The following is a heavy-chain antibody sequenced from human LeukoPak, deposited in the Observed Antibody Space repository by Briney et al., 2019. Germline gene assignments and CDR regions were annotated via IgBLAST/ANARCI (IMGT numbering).Heavy chain of an antibody. D-gene: IGHD1-26*01. Sequence: GGSLRLSCEASGFSFSSYNMDWVRQTPGKGLEWISSITTSSSYTFYADSVKGRFTISRDNARNSLYLQMNSLTAEDTAVYYCARAEYSGSYPLWYWGQGTLVTVSS. CDR2: ITTSSSYT. J-gene: IGHJ4*02. V-gene: IGHV3-21*01. CDR1: GFSFSSYN. CDR3: ARAEYSGSYPLWY.